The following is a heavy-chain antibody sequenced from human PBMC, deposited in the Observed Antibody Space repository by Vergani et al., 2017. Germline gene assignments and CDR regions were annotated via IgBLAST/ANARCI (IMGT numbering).Heavy chain of an antibody. CDR2: INTNTGNP. CDR3: ARDLSSWQQLAGGWFDP. D-gene: IGHD6-13*01. J-gene: IGHJ5*02. Sequence: QVQLVQSGSELKKPGASVKVSCKASGYTFTSYAMNWVRQAPGQGLEWMGWINTNTGNPTYAQGFTGRFVFSLDTSVSTAYLQISSLKAEDTAVYYCARDLSSWQQLAGGWFDPWGQGTLVTVSS. V-gene: IGHV7-4-1*02. CDR1: GYTFTSYA.